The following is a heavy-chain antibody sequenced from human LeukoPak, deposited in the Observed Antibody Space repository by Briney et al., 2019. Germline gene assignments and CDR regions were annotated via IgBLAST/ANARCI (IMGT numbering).Heavy chain of an antibody. J-gene: IGHJ4*02. CDR2: IIPIFGTA. Sequence: ASVKVSCKASGYTFTSYAMHWVRQAPGQRLEWMGGIIPIFGTANYAQKFQGRVTITADESTSTAYMELSSLRSEDTAVYYCARTQTYGDYDYWGQGTLVTVSS. V-gene: IGHV1-69*13. CDR3: ARTQTYGDYDY. CDR1: GYTFTSYA. D-gene: IGHD4-17*01.